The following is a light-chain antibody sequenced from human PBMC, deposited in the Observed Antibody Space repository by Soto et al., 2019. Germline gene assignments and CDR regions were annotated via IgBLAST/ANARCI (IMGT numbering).Light chain of an antibody. J-gene: IGKJ3*01. CDR1: QSMTSW. V-gene: IGKV1-5*03. Sequence: DIQMTQSPSTLSASVGDRVTITCRASQSMTSWLAWYQQKPGKAPKLLIYKASSLESGFPSRFSGSGSGTEFTLTISILQPDDFATYYCQQYNSYPFTFGPGTKVDIK. CDR3: QQYNSYPFT. CDR2: KAS.